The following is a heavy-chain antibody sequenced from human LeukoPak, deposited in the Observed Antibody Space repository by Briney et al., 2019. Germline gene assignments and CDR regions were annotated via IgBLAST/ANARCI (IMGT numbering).Heavy chain of an antibody. V-gene: IGHV3-30*04. CDR1: GFTFSSYA. J-gene: IGHJ4*02. D-gene: IGHD1-26*01. CDR3: AKDRSKGSYGDDFDF. CDR2: ISYDGGKK. Sequence: GGSLRLSCAASGFTFSSYAMHWVRQAPGKGLEWVAIISYDGGKKDYADSVKGRFTISRDNSKNTLYLQMNSLRPEDTAVYYCAKDRSKGSYGDDFDFWGQGTLVTVSS.